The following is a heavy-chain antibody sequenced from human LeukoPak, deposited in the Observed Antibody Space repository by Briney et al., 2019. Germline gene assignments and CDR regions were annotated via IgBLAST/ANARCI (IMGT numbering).Heavy chain of an antibody. J-gene: IGHJ4*02. CDR1: GFTFSSYA. V-gene: IGHV3-30*04. Sequence: PGGSLRLSCAASGFTFSSYAVHWVRQAPGKGLEWVATMSFDVNNKYYADSVRGRFTISRDNSKNTLYLQMNSLRAEDTAVYSCARGYCTSSSCYNDYWGQGTLVTVSS. D-gene: IGHD2-2*02. CDR2: MSFDVNNK. CDR3: ARGYCTSSSCYNDY.